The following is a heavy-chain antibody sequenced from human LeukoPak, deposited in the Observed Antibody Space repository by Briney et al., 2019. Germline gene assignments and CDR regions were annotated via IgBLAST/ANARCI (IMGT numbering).Heavy chain of an antibody. CDR2: IYYSGST. Sequence: PSETLSLTCTVSGGSISNGDHYWSWIRQHPGKGLEWIGHIYYSGSTYYNPSLKSRVTISVDTSKNQFSLKLSSVTAADTAVYYCARVMERPWGTFDIWGQGTMVTVSS. D-gene: IGHD2-8*01. CDR1: GGSISNGDHY. CDR3: ARVMERPWGTFDI. V-gene: IGHV4-30-4*08. J-gene: IGHJ3*02.